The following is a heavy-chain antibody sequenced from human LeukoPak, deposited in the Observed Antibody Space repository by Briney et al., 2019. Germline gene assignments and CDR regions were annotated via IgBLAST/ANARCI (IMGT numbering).Heavy chain of an antibody. Sequence: PGGSLRLSCAASGFTFSDYYMSWIRQAPGKGLEWVSYISSSGSTIYYADSVKGRFTISRDNAKNSLYLQMNSLRAEDTAVYYCASAGPYSSSWYKADFDYWGQGTLVTVSS. CDR3: ASAGPYSSSWYKADFDY. CDR2: ISSSGSTI. D-gene: IGHD6-13*01. J-gene: IGHJ4*02. V-gene: IGHV3-11*01. CDR1: GFTFSDYY.